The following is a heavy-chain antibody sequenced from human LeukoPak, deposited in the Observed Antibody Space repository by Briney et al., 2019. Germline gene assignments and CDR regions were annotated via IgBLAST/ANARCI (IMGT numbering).Heavy chain of an antibody. D-gene: IGHD1-26*01. J-gene: IGHJ4*02. Sequence: ASMKVSCKASGYIFTNYDIHWVRQATGQGLEWMAWMNPKSANTGYSLKFQGRITVTRNTSISTTYMELNGLSFDDTAVYYCARGPMYSASYNYWGQGTLVTVSS. CDR3: ARGPMYSASYNY. V-gene: IGHV1-8*02. CDR1: GYIFTNYD. CDR2: MNPKSANT.